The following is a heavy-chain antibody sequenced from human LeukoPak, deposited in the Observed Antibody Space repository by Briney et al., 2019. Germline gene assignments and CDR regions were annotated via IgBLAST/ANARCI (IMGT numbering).Heavy chain of an antibody. Sequence: GGSLRLSCAASGFTFSVSVMHWVRQAPGKGLEYVSVISSNGGSTSYANSVKGRFTISRDNSKNTLYLQMGSLRAEDMAVYYCARDLSGGGLDYWGQGTLVNVSS. CDR1: GFTFSVSV. V-gene: IGHV3-64*01. J-gene: IGHJ4*02. D-gene: IGHD3-10*01. CDR2: ISSNGGST. CDR3: ARDLSGGGLDY.